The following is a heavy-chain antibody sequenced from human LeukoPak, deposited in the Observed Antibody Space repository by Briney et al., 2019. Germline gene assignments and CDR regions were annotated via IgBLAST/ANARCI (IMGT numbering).Heavy chain of an antibody. Sequence: PGGSLRLSCAASGFTFSSYAMSWVRQAPGKGLEWVSAISGSGGSTYYADSVKGRFTISRDNSKNTLYLQMNSLRAEDTAVYYCAKVYEESVTLRQPHWYFDLWGRGTLVTVSS. CDR3: AKVYEESVTLRQPHWYFDL. D-gene: IGHD2-2*02. CDR2: ISGSGGST. CDR1: GFTFSSYA. J-gene: IGHJ2*01. V-gene: IGHV3-23*01.